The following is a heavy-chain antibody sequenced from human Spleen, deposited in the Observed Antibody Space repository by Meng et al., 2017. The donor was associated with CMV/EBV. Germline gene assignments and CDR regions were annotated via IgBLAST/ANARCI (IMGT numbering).Heavy chain of an antibody. J-gene: IGHJ4*02. V-gene: IGHV4-4*02. Sequence: TRSLTCAVSGGSVRNGNWWSWVRQPPGKGLEWIGEIYHTGGINHNPSLRSRVTLSIDRSKNQFSLRLSSVTAADTAVYYCATGDLTTWGQGSLVTVSS. CDR2: IYHTGGI. CDR1: GGSVRNGNW. CDR3: ATGDLTT. D-gene: IGHD3-3*01.